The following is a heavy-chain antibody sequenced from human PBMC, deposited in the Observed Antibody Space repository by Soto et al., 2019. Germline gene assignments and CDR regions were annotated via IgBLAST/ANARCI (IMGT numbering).Heavy chain of an antibody. Sequence: KQSQTLSLTCAISGDSVSSNSAAWNWIRQSPSRGLEWLGRTYYRSKWYNDYAVSVKSRITINPDTSKNQFSLQLNSVTPEDTAVYYCARGRYSGSYYYYYGMDVWGQGTTVTVSS. CDR3: ARGRYSGSYYYYYGMDV. CDR2: TYYRSKWYN. CDR1: GDSVSSNSAA. D-gene: IGHD1-26*01. V-gene: IGHV6-1*01. J-gene: IGHJ6*02.